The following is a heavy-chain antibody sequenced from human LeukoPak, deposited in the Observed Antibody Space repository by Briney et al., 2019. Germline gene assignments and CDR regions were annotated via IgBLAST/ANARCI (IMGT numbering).Heavy chain of an antibody. V-gene: IGHV1-8*03. J-gene: IGHJ4*02. Sequence: GASVKVSCKASGYTFTSYDINWVRQATGQGLEWMGWMNPNSGNTGYAQKFQGRVTITRNTSISTAYMELSSPRSEDTAVYYCARDRGEKFIVGATSLDYWGQGTLVTVSS. D-gene: IGHD1-26*01. CDR1: GYTFTSYD. CDR2: MNPNSGNT. CDR3: ARDRGEKFIVGATSLDY.